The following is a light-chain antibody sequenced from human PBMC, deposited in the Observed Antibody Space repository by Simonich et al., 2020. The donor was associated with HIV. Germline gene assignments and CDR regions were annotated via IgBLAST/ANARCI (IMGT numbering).Light chain of an antibody. CDR3: QQANSFPIT. Sequence: DIQMTQSPSSVSASVGNRVTITCRASQSISSGLAWFQQKPGRAPKLLIYAASSLQSGVPSRFTGSGSGTDFTLTITNLQPEDSATYYCQQANSFPITFGQGTRLEI. V-gene: IGKV1-12*01. J-gene: IGKJ5*01. CDR2: AAS. CDR1: QSISSG.